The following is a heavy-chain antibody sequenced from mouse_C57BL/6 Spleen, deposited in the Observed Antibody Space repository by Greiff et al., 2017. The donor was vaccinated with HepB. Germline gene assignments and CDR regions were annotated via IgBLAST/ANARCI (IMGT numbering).Heavy chain of an antibody. J-gene: IGHJ3*01. CDR3: ARRNDYDGFAY. CDR1: GYTFTSYG. V-gene: IGHV1-81*01. D-gene: IGHD2-4*01. Sequence: QVQLQQSGAELARPGASVKLSCKASGYTFTSYGISWVKQRTGQGLEWIGEIYPRSGNTYYNEKVKGKATLTADKSSSTAYMELRSLTSEDSAVYFCARRNDYDGFAYWGQGTLVTVSA. CDR2: IYPRSGNT.